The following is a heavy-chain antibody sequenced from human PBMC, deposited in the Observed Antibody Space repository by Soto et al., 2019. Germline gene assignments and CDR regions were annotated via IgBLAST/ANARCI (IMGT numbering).Heavy chain of an antibody. CDR1: GGTFSSYA. Sequence: QVQLVQSGAEVKKPGSSVKVSCKASGGTFSSYAISWVRQAPGQGLEWMGGIIPIFGTANYAQKFQGRVMITADKSTSTAYMELSSLRSEDTAVYYCARMSVWSGPSPTYCFDYWGQGTLVTVSS. CDR2: IIPIFGTA. D-gene: IGHD3-3*01. V-gene: IGHV1-69*06. CDR3: ARMSVWSGPSPTYCFDY. J-gene: IGHJ4*02.